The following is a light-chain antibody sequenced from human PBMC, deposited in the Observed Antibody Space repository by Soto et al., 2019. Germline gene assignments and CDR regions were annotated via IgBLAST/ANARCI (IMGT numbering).Light chain of an antibody. J-gene: IGKJ2*01. V-gene: IGKV1-39*01. Sequence: DIQMTQSPSSLSASVGDRVTITCRASQSISSNLNWYQQKPGKAPKLLIYAASSLQSGVPSRFSGSGSGTDLTLTSISLQPEDFATYYCQQSYSTPPTFGQGTKLEIK. CDR2: AAS. CDR1: QSISSN. CDR3: QQSYSTPPT.